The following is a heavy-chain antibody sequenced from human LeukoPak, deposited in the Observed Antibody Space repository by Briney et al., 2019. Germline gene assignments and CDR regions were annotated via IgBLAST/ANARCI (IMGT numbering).Heavy chain of an antibody. CDR1: GGSISSYY. D-gene: IGHD5-12*01. CDR3: ARSREISGYDQQFDY. J-gene: IGHJ4*02. V-gene: IGHV4-59*01. Sequence: SETLSLTCTVSGGSISSYYWSWIRQPPGKGLEWIGYIYYSGSTNYNPSLKSRVTISVDTSKNQFSLKLRSVTAADTAVYYCARSREISGYDQQFDYWGQGTLVTVSS. CDR2: IYYSGST.